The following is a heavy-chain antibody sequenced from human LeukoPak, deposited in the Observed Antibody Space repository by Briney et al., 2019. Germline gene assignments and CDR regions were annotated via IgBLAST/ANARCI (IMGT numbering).Heavy chain of an antibody. CDR3: ARERKMATILGWFDP. J-gene: IGHJ5*02. CDR2: IIPIFGTA. CDR1: GGTFSSYA. D-gene: IGHD5-24*01. Sequence: AASVKVSCKASGGTFSSYAISWVRQAPGQGLEWMGGIIPIFGTANYAQKFQGRVTITADKSTSTAYMELSSLRSEDTAVYYCARERKMATILGWFDPWGQGTLVTVSS. V-gene: IGHV1-69*06.